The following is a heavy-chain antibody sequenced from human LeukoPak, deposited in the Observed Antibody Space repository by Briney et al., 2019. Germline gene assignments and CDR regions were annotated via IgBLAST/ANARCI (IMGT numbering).Heavy chain of an antibody. CDR3: ARGYGSGRRDWFDP. D-gene: IGHD3-10*01. J-gene: IGHJ5*02. CDR2: INWNGGSK. CDR1: GLTFDDYG. Sequence: GSLDLSCAASGLTFDDYGMSGVRRAPGKGRGGVHGINWNGGSKSKATSVKGGFTISKDNAKNSLYLQMNSLRAEDTALYHCARGYGSGRRDWFDPWGQGTLVPVSS. V-gene: IGHV3-20*01.